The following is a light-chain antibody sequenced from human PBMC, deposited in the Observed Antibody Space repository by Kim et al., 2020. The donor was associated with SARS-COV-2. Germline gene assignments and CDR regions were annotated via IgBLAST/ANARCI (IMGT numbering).Light chain of an antibody. CDR2: DVS. J-gene: IGLJ2*01. V-gene: IGLV2-14*04. CDR1: SSDVGGYNY. CDR3: SSYTSSSTFGV. Sequence: QSITISCSATSSDVGGYNYVSWYQQHPGKAPKLMIYDVSKRPSGVSNRFSGSKSGNTASLTISGLQAEDEADYYCSSYTSSSTFGVFGGGTQLTVL.